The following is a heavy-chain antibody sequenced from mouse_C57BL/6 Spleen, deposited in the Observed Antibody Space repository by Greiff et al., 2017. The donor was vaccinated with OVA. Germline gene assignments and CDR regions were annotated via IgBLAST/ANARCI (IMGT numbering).Heavy chain of an antibody. CDR1: GYTFTSYW. J-gene: IGHJ4*01. Sequence: VQLQQPGAELVRPGSSVKLSCKASGYTFTSYWMHWVKQRPIQGLEWIGNIDPSDSETHYNQKFKDKATLTVDKSSSTAYMQLSSLTSEDSAVYYCARYYGSSYEDAMDYWGQGTSVTVSS. V-gene: IGHV1-52*01. CDR2: IDPSDSET. CDR3: ARYYGSSYEDAMDY. D-gene: IGHD1-1*01.